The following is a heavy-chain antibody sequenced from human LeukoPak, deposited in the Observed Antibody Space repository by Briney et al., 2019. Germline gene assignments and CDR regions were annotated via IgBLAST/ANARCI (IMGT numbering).Heavy chain of an antibody. CDR3: ARENDILTGYHYYYYGMDV. V-gene: IGHV4-61*02. CDR1: GGSVSEDNFY. CDR2: IYTSGST. Sequence: SETLSLTCTVSGGSVSEDNFYWGWIRQPPGKGLEWIGRIYTSGSTNYNPSLKSRVTISVDTSKNQFSLKLSSVTAADTAVYYCARENDILTGYHYYYYGMDVWGKGTTVTVSS. D-gene: IGHD3-9*01. J-gene: IGHJ6*04.